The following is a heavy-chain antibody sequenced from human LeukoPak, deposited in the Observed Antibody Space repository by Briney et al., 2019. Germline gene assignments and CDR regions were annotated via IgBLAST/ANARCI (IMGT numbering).Heavy chain of an antibody. CDR3: ARVAFRSSSYISGIDY. Sequence: GGSLRLSYAASGFIYSINYMTWVRQAPGKGREWGSLIDSGGNTYYADSVKGRFTISRDNSKNTLFLQMNSLRAEDTAVYYCARVAFRSSSYISGIDYWGQGTLVTVSS. D-gene: IGHD3-3*01. CDR1: GFIYSINY. V-gene: IGHV3-53*01. CDR2: IDSGGNT. J-gene: IGHJ4*02.